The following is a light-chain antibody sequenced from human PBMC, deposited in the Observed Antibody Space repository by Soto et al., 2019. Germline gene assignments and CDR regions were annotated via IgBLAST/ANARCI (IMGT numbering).Light chain of an antibody. CDR3: CSYAGSYTGV. Sequence: QSALTQPRSVSGSPGQSVTVSCTGTSSDVGGYNYVSWYQQHPGKAPKLMIYDVSKRPSGVPDRFSGSKSDNTASLTISGLKAEDGGDYYGCSYAGSYTGVFGGGTKVTVL. V-gene: IGLV2-11*01. CDR2: DVS. J-gene: IGLJ2*01. CDR1: SSDVGGYNY.